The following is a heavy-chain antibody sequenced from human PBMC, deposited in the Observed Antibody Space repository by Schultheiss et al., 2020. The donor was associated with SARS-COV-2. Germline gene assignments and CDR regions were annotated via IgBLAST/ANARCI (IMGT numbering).Heavy chain of an antibody. D-gene: IGHD4-17*01. CDR3: ASSRVIYGDPTRADY. CDR2: IYHTGST. V-gene: IGHV4-59*01. CDR1: GGSISSYY. J-gene: IGHJ4*02. Sequence: SQTLSLTCTVSGGSISSYYWSWIRQPPGKGLEWIGYIYHTGSTNYNPSLKSRVTISVDTSKNQFSLKVRSVTAADTAVYYCASSRVIYGDPTRADYWGQGTLVTVSS.